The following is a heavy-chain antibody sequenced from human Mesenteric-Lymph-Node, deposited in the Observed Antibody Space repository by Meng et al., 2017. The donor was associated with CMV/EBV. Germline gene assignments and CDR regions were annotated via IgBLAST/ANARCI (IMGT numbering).Heavy chain of an antibody. CDR2: ISSSGSTI. V-gene: IGHV3-11*01. D-gene: IGHD2-2*01. CDR3: ARDRMEVPAAIYYYGMDV. CDR1: GFTFSDYY. Sequence: GGSLRLSCAASGFTFSDYYMSWIRQAPGKGLEWVSYISSSGSTIYYADSVKGRFTISRDNAKNSLYLQMNSLRAEDTAVYYCARDRMEVPAAIYYYGMDVWGQGTTVTSP. J-gene: IGHJ6*02.